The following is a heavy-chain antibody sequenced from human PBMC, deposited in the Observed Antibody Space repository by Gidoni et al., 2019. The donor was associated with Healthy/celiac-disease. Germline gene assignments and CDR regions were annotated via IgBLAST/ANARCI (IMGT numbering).Heavy chain of an antibody. CDR3: ARVGLGYFDY. CDR2: ISSSGSTI. Sequence: NWVRQAPGKGLEWVSYISSSGSTIYYADSVKGRFTISRDNAKNSLYLQMNSLRAEDTAVYYCARVGLGYFDYWGQGTLVTVSS. V-gene: IGHV3-48*03. J-gene: IGHJ4*02.